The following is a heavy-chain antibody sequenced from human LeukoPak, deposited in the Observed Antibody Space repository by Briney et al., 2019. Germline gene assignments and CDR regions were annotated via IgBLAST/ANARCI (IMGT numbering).Heavy chain of an antibody. CDR2: ISYDGSNK. Sequence: GGSLRLSCAASGFTFSSYAMHWVRQAPGKGLEWVAVISYDGSNKYYADSVKGRFTISRDNSKNTLYLQMNSLRPEDTAVYYCARDFSGASRIDFWGQGALVSVSS. J-gene: IGHJ4*02. CDR3: ARDFSGASRIDF. V-gene: IGHV3-30-3*01. D-gene: IGHD4/OR15-4a*01. CDR1: GFTFSSYA.